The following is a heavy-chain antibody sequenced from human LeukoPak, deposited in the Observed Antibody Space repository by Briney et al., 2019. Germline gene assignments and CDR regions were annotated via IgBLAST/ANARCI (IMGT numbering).Heavy chain of an antibody. Sequence: PGGSLRLSCAASGFTFSSYEMTWFRQAPGKGLEWVSSIGYGGSDTHYADSVKGRFTVSRDNSKNTLYLQMNSLRAEDTAVYYCARSISSGFLWGQGTLVTVSS. CDR2: IGYGGSDT. CDR1: GFTFSSYE. J-gene: IGHJ4*02. V-gene: IGHV3-33*01. CDR3: ARSISSGFL. D-gene: IGHD6-19*01.